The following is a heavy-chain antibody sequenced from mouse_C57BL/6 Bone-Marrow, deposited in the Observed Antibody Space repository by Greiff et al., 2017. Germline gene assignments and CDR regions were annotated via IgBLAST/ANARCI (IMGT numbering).Heavy chain of an antibody. CDR1: GYTFTSYW. CDR2: IDPSDSYT. D-gene: IGHD2-1*01. Sequence: QVQLQQPGAELVMPGASVKLSCKASGYTFTSYWMHWVKQRPGQGLEWIGEIDPSDSYTNYNQKFKGKSTLTVDKSSSTAYMQLSRLTSEDSAVYYCARWVRYYFDYWGQGTTLTVSS. CDR3: ARWVRYYFDY. V-gene: IGHV1-69*01. J-gene: IGHJ2*01.